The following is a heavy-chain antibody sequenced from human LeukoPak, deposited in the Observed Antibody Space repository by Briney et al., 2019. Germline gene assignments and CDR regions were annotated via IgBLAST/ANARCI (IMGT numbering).Heavy chain of an antibody. CDR3: ARDSLEVPDIWFGDQKDY. D-gene: IGHD3-10*01. J-gene: IGHJ4*02. V-gene: IGHV1-18*01. CDR2: ISAYNGNT. Sequence: GASVKVSCKASGYTFTSYGISWVRQAPGQGPERMGWISAYNGNTNYAQKLQGRVTMTTDTSTSTAYMELRSLRSDDTAVYYCARDSLEVPDIWFGDQKDYWGQGTLVTVSS. CDR1: GYTFTSYG.